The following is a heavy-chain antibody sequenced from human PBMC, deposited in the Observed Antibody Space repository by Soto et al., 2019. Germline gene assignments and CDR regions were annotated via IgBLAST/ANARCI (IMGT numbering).Heavy chain of an antibody. CDR3: ARDRAWIFVTTPGSFDY. CDR1: GYTFTSYY. CDR2: INPSGGST. V-gene: IGHV1-46*03. Sequence: GASVKVSCKASGYTFTSYYMHWVRQAPGQGLEWMGIINPSGGSTSYAQKFQGRVTMTRDTSTSTVYMELSSLRSEDTAVYYCARDRAWIFVTTPGSFDYWGQGTLVTVSS. J-gene: IGHJ4*02. D-gene: IGHD4-17*01.